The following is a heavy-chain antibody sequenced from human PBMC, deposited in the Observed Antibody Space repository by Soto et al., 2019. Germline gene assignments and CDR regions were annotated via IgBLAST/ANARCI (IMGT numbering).Heavy chain of an antibody. CDR2: ISPGGDST. CDR3: AKALGNPYYYYYMDV. Sequence: EVQLLESGGGLVQPGGSLRLSCAASGFNFNIYAMTWVRQAPGKGLEWVSTISPGGDSTYFADCVKGRVTISRDNSKNTLSLQMNSLRAEDTATYFCAKALGNPYYYYYMDVWGTGTTVTVSS. D-gene: IGHD1-1*01. J-gene: IGHJ6*03. V-gene: IGHV3-23*01. CDR1: GFNFNIYA.